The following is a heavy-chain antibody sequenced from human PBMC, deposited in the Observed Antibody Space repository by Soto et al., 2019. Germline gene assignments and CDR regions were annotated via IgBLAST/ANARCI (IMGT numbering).Heavy chain of an antibody. V-gene: IGHV3-30-3*01. D-gene: IGHD2-15*01. J-gene: IGHJ4*02. CDR1: GFTFSSYA. Sequence: QPGGSLRLSCAASGFTFSSYAMHWVRQAPGKGLEWVAVISYDGSNKYYADSVKGRFTISRDNSKNTLYLQMNSLRAEDTAVYYCARDRDCSGGSCLDYWGQGTLVTVSS. CDR2: ISYDGSNK. CDR3: ARDRDCSGGSCLDY.